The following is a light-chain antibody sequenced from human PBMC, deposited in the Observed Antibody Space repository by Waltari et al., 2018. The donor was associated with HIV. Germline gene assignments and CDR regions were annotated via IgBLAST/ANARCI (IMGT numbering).Light chain of an antibody. CDR2: EVN. CDR1: SSDVGGYKY. CDR3: ISFTTTNSPHVL. V-gene: IGLV2-14*01. Sequence: QSALTQPASVSGSPGQSITISCTGTSSDVGGYKYVSWYQQPPGKAPKLMIYEVNHRPSGISDRFSGSKSANTASLTISGLQADDEADYYCISFTTTNSPHVLFGGGTKLTV. J-gene: IGLJ2*01.